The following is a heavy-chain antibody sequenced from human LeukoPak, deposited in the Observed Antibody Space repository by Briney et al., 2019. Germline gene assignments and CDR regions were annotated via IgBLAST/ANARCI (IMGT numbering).Heavy chain of an antibody. CDR1: GYTFIDYY. J-gene: IGHJ4*02. D-gene: IGHD6-6*01. V-gene: IGHV1-2*02. Sequence: GASVKVSCKASGYTFIDYYLPWVRQAPGQGLEWMGWINPKSGATYYAQRFQGRVTMTRDASISTGYIELSRLRSDDTAVYYCARDRSIAARGLFDSWGQGTVVSVSS. CDR2: INPKSGAT. CDR3: ARDRSIAARGLFDS.